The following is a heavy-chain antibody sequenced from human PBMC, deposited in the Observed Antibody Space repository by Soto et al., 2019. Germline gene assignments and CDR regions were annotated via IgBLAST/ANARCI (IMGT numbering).Heavy chain of an antibody. J-gene: IGHJ5*02. CDR3: ARTSYDSSGTAADP. Sequence: QVQLQEAGPGLVKPSQTLSLTCPVSGGSISSGNNDWSWIRQHPGKGLEWIGYIYYSGSTYYNPSLKSRVTISVDASKNQFSLKLSSVTAADTAVYYCARTSYDSSGTAADPWGQGTLVTVSS. D-gene: IGHD3-22*01. CDR1: GGSISSGNND. CDR2: IYYSGST. V-gene: IGHV4-31*03.